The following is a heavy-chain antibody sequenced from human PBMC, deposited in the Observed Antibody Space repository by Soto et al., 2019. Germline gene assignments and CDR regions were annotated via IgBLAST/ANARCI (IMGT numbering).Heavy chain of an antibody. CDR1: GFTFSSYG. CDR3: ARDRYSSGWYDFDY. V-gene: IGHV3-33*01. Sequence: QVQLVESGGGVVQPGRSLRLSCAACGFTFSSYGMHWVRQAPGKGLEWVAVIWYDGSNKYYADSVKGRFTISRDNSKNTLYLQMNSLRAEDTAVYYCARDRYSSGWYDFDYWGQGTLVTVSS. CDR2: IWYDGSNK. J-gene: IGHJ4*02. D-gene: IGHD6-19*01.